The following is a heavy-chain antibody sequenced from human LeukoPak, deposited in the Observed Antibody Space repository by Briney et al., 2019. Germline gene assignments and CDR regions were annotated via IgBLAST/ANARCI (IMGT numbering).Heavy chain of an antibody. V-gene: IGHV3-23*01. Sequence: GGSLRLSCAASGFTFSSYAMNWVRQAPGKGLEWVSSIRWGGGSTHYANSVKGRFTISRDNSKNTVYLQMNSLRAEDTAIYYCARAGYGSGVPKWFDPWGQGTLVTVSS. J-gene: IGHJ5*02. D-gene: IGHD6-19*01. CDR2: IRWGGGST. CDR1: GFTFSSYA. CDR3: ARAGYGSGVPKWFDP.